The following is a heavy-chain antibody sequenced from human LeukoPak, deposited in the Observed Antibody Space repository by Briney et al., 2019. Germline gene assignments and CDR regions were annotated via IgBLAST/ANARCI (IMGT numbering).Heavy chain of an antibody. CDR2: ISGSGGST. V-gene: IGHV3-23*01. D-gene: IGHD2-8*01. Sequence: GGSLRLSCAASGFTFSSYAMSWVRQAPGKGLEWVSAISGSGGSTYYADSVKGRFTISRDNAKNSLYLQMNSLRAEDTAVYYCARDHCTNGVCYGPPAGYWGQGTLVTVSS. CDR3: ARDHCTNGVCYGPPAGY. J-gene: IGHJ4*02. CDR1: GFTFSSYA.